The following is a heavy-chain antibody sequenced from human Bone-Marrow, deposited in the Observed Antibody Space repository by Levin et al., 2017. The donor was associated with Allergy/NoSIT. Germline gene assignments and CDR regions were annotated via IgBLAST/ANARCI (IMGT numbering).Heavy chain of an antibody. V-gene: IGHV1-8*01. D-gene: IGHD3-3*01. CDR2: MNPNSGNT. CDR1: GYTFTSYD. J-gene: IGHJ5*02. CDR3: ARVDGYYDFWSGYYNWFDP. Sequence: GESLKISCKASGYTFTSYDINWVRQATGQGLEWMGWMNPNSGNTGYAQKFQGRVTMTRNTSISTAYMELSSLRSEDTTVYYCARVDGYYDFWSGYYNWFDPWGQGTLVTVSS.